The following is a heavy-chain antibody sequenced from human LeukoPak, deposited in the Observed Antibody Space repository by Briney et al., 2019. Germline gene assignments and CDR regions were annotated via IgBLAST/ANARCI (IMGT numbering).Heavy chain of an antibody. V-gene: IGHV3-11*01. D-gene: IGHD2-2*01. J-gene: IGHJ4*02. Sequence: PGGSLRLSCAASGFTFSDYYMSWIRQAPGKGLEWVSYISSSGSTIYYADSVKGRFTISRDNAKNSLYLQMNSLRAEDTALYYCARTGCSSTSCYLGGDYFDYWGQGTLVTVSS. CDR2: ISSSGSTI. CDR3: ARTGCSSTSCYLGGDYFDY. CDR1: GFTFSDYY.